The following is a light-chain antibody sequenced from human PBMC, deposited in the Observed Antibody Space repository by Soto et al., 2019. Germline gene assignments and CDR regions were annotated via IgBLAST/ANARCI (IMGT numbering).Light chain of an antibody. Sequence: DIQVTQSPASLSASVGDRVTITCRASQSISSYLNWYQQKPGKAPKLLIYAASSLQSGVPSRFSGSGSGTDFTLTISSLQPEDFATYYCQQSYSTHTFGQGTRLEIK. V-gene: IGKV1-39*01. J-gene: IGKJ5*01. CDR2: AAS. CDR3: QQSYSTHT. CDR1: QSISSY.